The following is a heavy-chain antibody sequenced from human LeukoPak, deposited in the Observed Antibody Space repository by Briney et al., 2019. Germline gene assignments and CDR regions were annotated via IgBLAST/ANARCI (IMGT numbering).Heavy chain of an antibody. D-gene: IGHD1-14*01. CDR2: INHSGST. V-gene: IGHV4-34*01. CDR3: ARINPPYYYYGMDV. CDR1: GGSFSGYY. Sequence: SETLSLTCAVYGGSFSGYYWSWIRQPPGKGLEWIGEINHSGSTNYNPSLKSRVTISVDTSKNQFSLKLSSVTAADTAVYYCARINPPYYYYGMDVWGQGTTVTDSS. J-gene: IGHJ6*02.